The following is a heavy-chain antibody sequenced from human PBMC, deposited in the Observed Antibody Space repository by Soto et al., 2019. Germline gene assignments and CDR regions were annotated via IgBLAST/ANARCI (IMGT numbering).Heavy chain of an antibody. CDR3: ANLYGDQFDY. CDR1: VFSSRSYG. V-gene: IGHV3-30*18. J-gene: IGHJ4*02. CDR2: ISSDGSNK. Sequence: GGSLRLSCAASVFSSRSYGMHWVRQAPGKGLDWVAVISSDGSNKYYADSVKGRFIISRDNSKNTLYLQMNSLRADDTAVYYCANLYGDQFDYWGQGTLVTVSS. D-gene: IGHD4-17*01.